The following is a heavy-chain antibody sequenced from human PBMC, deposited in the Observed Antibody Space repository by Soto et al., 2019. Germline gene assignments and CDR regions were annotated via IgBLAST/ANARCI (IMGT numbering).Heavy chain of an antibody. CDR2: IIPIFGTA. J-gene: IGHJ4*02. V-gene: IGHV1-69*13. Sequence: ASVKVSCKASGGTFSSYAISWVRQAPGQGLEWMGGIIPIFGTANYAQKFQGRVTITADESTSTAYMELSSLRSEDTAVYYCAVQARGIAARGGYCDYWGQGTLVTVSS. CDR3: AVQARGIAARGGYCDY. CDR1: GGTFSSYA. D-gene: IGHD6-6*01.